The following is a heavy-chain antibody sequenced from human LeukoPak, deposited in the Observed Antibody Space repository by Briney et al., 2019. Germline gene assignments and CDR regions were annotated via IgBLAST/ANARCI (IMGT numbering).Heavy chain of an antibody. D-gene: IGHD6-19*01. Sequence: SETLSLTCAVYGGSFSGYYWSWIRQPPGKGLEGIGEINHSGSTNYNPSLKSRDTISVDTSKNQFSLKLRSVPAADTAVYDCARCQWLLPWFDPWGQGTLVTVSS. J-gene: IGHJ5*02. CDR2: INHSGST. CDR1: GGSFSGYY. CDR3: ARCQWLLPWFDP. V-gene: IGHV4-34*01.